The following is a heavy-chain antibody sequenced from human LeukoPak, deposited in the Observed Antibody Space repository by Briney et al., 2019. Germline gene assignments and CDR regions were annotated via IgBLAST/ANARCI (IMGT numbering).Heavy chain of an antibody. D-gene: IGHD6-19*01. CDR3: ARGIAVAGNGGFDY. CDR2: INWNGGST. CDR1: GFTFSNHG. J-gene: IGHJ4*02. V-gene: IGHV3-20*04. Sequence: AGGSLRLSCAASGFTFSNHGMNWVRQAPGKGLEWVSGINWNGGSTGYADSVKGRFTISRDNAKNSLYLQMNSLRAEDTALYYCARGIAVAGNGGFDYWGQGTLVTVSS.